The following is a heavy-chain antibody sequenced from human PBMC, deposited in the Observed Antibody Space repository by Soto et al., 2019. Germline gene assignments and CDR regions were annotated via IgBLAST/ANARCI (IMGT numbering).Heavy chain of an antibody. J-gene: IGHJ4*02. Sequence: ESGGVLVQPGGSLRLSCVASGFTFDSHWMHWVRQAPGEGLAWVSRIKTDGYAAAYADSVKGRFTISRDNTKNTVYLQMNSLRAEDTAVYFCVRESGVAADCWGQGTLVTVSS. CDR1: GFTFDSHW. D-gene: IGHD6-19*01. CDR3: VRESGVAADC. CDR2: IKTDGYAA. V-gene: IGHV3-74*01.